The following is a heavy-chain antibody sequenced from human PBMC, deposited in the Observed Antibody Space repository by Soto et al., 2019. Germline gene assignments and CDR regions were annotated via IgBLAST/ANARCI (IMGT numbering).Heavy chain of an antibody. CDR1: GGSVSSHH. D-gene: IGHD3-16*01. J-gene: IGHJ4*02. Sequence: QVQLQEPGPGLVKPSETLSLTCTVSGGSVSSHHWTWIRQPPGKGLEWIGDYSDSTSYSPSLKSRVNISADTSKNRFSPELSSVTATDTAVYYCATCRRGEGGRGYWGQGSLVTVSS. CDR3: ATCRRGEGGRGY. CDR2: DYSDST. V-gene: IGHV4-59*08.